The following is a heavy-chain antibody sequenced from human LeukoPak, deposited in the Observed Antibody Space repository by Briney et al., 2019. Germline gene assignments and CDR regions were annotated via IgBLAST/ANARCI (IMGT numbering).Heavy chain of an antibody. CDR2: VDIDGSST. CDR1: GFTFSSYW. J-gene: IGHJ5*02. CDR3: ARDRPHNWFDP. Sequence: SGGSLRLSCAASGFTFSSYWMHWVRQVPGKGLEWVSRVDIDGSSTTYADSVKGRFTISRDNAKSTLYLQMNSLRAEDTAVYYCARDRPHNWFDPWGQGTLVTVSS. V-gene: IGHV3-74*01.